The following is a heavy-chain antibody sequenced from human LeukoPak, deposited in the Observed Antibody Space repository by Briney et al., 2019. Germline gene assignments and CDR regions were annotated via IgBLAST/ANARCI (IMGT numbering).Heavy chain of an antibody. D-gene: IGHD2-2*01. CDR1: GGSISSGGYY. V-gene: IGHV4-30-2*01. CDR2: IYHSGST. CDR3: ASPIIHCSSTSCYSSEAFDI. J-gene: IGHJ3*02. Sequence: SETLSLTCTVSGGSISSGGYYWSWIRQPPGKGLEWIGYIYHSGSTYYNPSLKSRVTISVDRSKNQFSLKLSSVTAADTAVYYCASPIIHCSSTSCYSSEAFDIWGQGTMVTVSS.